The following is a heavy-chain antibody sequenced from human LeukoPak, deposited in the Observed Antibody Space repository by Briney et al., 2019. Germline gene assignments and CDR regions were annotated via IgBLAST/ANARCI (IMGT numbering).Heavy chain of an antibody. CDR1: GFTLSTNA. Sequence: GGSLRLSCLTSGFTLSTNAMSWVRQAPGKGLERISGISGSGASTYYADSVKGRFTISRDDSRNTLYLQMNSLRGDDTAVYYCAKDVGKWESLHFFDYWGQGTLVTVSS. CDR2: ISGSGAST. D-gene: IGHD1-26*01. J-gene: IGHJ4*02. CDR3: AKDVGKWESLHFFDY. V-gene: IGHV3-23*01.